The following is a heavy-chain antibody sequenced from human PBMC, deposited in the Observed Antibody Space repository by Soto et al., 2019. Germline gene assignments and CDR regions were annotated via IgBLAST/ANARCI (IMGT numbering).Heavy chain of an antibody. CDR3: AGREDYYYYGMDV. Sequence: PSETLSLTCAVYGGSFSGYYWSWIRQPPGKGLEWIGEINHSGSTNYNPSLKSRVTISVDTSKNQFSLKLSSVTAADTAVYYCAGREDYYYYGMDVRGQGTTVTVPS. V-gene: IGHV4-34*01. CDR2: INHSGST. J-gene: IGHJ6*02. CDR1: GGSFSGYY.